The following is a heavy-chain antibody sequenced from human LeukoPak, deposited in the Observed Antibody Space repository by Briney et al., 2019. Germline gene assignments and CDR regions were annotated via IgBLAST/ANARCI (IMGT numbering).Heavy chain of an antibody. V-gene: IGHV1-18*01. D-gene: IGHD2-2*01. Sequence: ASVKVSCKASGYTFTSYGISWVRQAPGQGLEWMGWISAYNGNTNYAQKLQGRVTITRNTSISTAYMELSSLRSEDTAVYYCARGSTRKARNWFDPWGQGTLVTVSS. CDR3: ARGSTRKARNWFDP. J-gene: IGHJ5*02. CDR1: GYTFTSYG. CDR2: ISAYNGNT.